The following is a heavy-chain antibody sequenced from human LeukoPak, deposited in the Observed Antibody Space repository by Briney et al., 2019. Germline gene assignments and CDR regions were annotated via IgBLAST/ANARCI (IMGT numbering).Heavy chain of an antibody. D-gene: IGHD1-26*01. V-gene: IGHV4-59*02. CDR1: GASVSSFY. J-gene: IGHJ6*02. CDR3: AGQVGARIRYYYTSGLDV. Sequence: ETLSLTCTVSGASVSSFYWNWTRQPPGKGLEWIGSMYYSGTTNYDPSFKSRVTISLDTSKNEFSLRRKSLTAADTAVYYCAGQVGARIRYYYTSGLDVWGQGTTVAVSS. CDR2: MYYSGTT.